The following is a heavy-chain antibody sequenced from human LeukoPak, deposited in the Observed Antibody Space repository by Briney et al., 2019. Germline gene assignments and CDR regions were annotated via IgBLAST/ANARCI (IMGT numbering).Heavy chain of an antibody. D-gene: IGHD2-21*01. CDR3: HIQGY. V-gene: IGHV3-30*02. CDR2: IRFDGSIK. CDR1: GFTFSSFG. J-gene: IGHJ4*02. Sequence: GGSLRLSCAASGFTFSSFGMHWVRQAPGKGLEWVAFIRFDGSIKYFAESAKGRFTISRDNSKNTLYLQMNSLRADDTAVYYCHIQGYWGQGTLVTVSS.